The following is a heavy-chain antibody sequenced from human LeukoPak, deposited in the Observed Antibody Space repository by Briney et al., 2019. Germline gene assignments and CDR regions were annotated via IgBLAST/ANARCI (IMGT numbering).Heavy chain of an antibody. D-gene: IGHD6-13*01. CDR1: GFTFSSYG. J-gene: IGHJ5*02. CDR3: ARVKQQLVGSGWFDP. Sequence: GGSLRLSCAASGFTFSSYGMHWVRQAPGKGLEWVAVIWYDGSNKYYADSVKGRFTISRDNSKNTLYLQMNSLRAGDTAVYYCARVKQQLVGSGWFDPWGQGTLVTVSS. V-gene: IGHV3-33*01. CDR2: IWYDGSNK.